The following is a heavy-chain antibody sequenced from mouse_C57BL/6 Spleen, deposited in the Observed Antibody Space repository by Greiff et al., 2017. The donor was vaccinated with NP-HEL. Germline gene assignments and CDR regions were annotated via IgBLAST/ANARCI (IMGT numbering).Heavy chain of an antibody. J-gene: IGHJ4*01. CDR3: ARERITNYAMDY. V-gene: IGHV3-6*01. CDR1: GYSITSGYY. D-gene: IGHD2-4*01. CDR2: ISYDGSN. Sequence: ESGPGLVKPSQSLSLTCSVTGYSITSGYYWNWIRQFPGNKLEWMGYISYDGSNNYNPSLKNRISITRDTSKNQFFLKLNSVTTEDTATYYCARERITNYAMDYWGQGTSVTVSS.